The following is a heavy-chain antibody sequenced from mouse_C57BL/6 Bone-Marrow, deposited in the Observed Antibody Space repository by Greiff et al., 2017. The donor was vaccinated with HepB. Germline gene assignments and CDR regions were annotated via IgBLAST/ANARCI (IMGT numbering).Heavy chain of an antibody. CDR2: ISNGGGST. D-gene: IGHD1-1*01. J-gene: IGHJ2*01. CDR3: ARQYGSSFFDY. V-gene: IGHV5-12*01. Sequence: EVQVVESGGGLVQPGGSLKLSCAASGFTFSDYYMYWVRQTPEQRLEWVAYISNGGGSTYYPDTVKGRFTISRDNAKNTLYLQMSRLKSEDTAMYYCARQYGSSFFDYWGQGTTLTVSS. CDR1: GFTFSDYY.